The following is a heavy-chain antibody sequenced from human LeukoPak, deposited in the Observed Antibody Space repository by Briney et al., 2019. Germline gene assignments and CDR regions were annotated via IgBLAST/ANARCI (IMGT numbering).Heavy chain of an antibody. J-gene: IGHJ6*03. V-gene: IGHV1-69*06. CDR3: ARDHVRVGATWGMNYYYYYMDV. Sequence: GASVKVSCKASGGTFSSYAISWVRQAPGQGLEWMGGIIPIFGTANYAQKFQGRVTITADKSTSTAYMELSSLRSEDTAVYYCARDHVRVGATWGMNYYYYYMDVWGKGTTVTISS. D-gene: IGHD1-26*01. CDR1: GGTFSSYA. CDR2: IIPIFGTA.